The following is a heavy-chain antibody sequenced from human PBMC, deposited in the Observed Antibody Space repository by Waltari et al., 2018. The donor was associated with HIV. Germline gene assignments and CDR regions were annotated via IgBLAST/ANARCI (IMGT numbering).Heavy chain of an antibody. CDR2: MSRKGYCV. Sequence: QLVQSGSAVGTGGRSMRLSWFSAGLLLGDYARYRVPQPPGNGVEWVSCMSRKGYCVAYASSVKGRFTMSRDNAKRSLYLEMISLKPEDTALYYCTKGRTAAAGFFAWDTWGQGTRVIVSS. D-gene: IGHD6-25*01. CDR1: GLLLGDYA. CDR3: TKGRTAAAGFFAWDT. J-gene: IGHJ3*02. V-gene: IGHV3-9*01.